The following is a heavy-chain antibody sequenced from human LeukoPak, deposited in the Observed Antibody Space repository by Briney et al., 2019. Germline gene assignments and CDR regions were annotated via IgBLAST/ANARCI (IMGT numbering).Heavy chain of an antibody. CDR1: GYTLTGYF. CDR2: INPNNGFT. D-gene: IGHD3-16*01. CDR3: ARGWGSLYYFDY. J-gene: IGHJ4*02. V-gene: IGHV1-2*02. Sequence: ASVKVSCKASGYTLTGYFLHWVRQAPGQGLEWMGWINPNNGFTNYTQKFKGRVTMTRDTSISTAYMELNRLTSDDTAVFYCARGWGSLYYFDYWGQGTLVTVSS.